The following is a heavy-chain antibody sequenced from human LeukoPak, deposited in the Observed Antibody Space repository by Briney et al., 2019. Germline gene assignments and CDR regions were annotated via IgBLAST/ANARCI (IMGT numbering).Heavy chain of an antibody. Sequence: SETLSLTCTVSGGSISSGGYYWSWIRQPPGKGLEWIGYIYHSGSTYYNPSLKSRVTISVDRSKNQFSLKLSSVTAADTAVYYCARDGLGIAARPLDYWGQGTLVTVSS. CDR3: ARDGLGIAARPLDY. J-gene: IGHJ4*02. CDR1: GGSISSGGYY. CDR2: IYHSGST. D-gene: IGHD6-6*01. V-gene: IGHV4-30-2*01.